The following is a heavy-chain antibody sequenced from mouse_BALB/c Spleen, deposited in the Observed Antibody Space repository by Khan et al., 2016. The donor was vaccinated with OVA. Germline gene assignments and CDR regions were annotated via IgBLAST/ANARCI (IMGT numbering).Heavy chain of an antibody. Sequence: EVELVESGGDLVKPGGSLKLSCAASGFTFSSFGMSWIRQTPDKRLEWVATISSGGSYTYYPDCVKGRFTISRDNAKNTLYLQMSSLKSEDTAMYYCARQYSNSFFEYWGQGTTLTVSS. CDR3: ARQYSNSFFEY. J-gene: IGHJ2*01. CDR2: ISSGGSYT. D-gene: IGHD2-5*01. V-gene: IGHV5-6*01. CDR1: GFTFSSFG.